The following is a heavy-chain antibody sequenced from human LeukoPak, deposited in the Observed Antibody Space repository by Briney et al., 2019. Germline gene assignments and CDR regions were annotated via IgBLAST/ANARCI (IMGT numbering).Heavy chain of an antibody. Sequence: SVKVSRKASGGTFSSYAISWVRQAPGQGLEWMGGIIPIFGTANYAQKFQGRVTIATDESTSTAYMELSSLRSEDMAVYYCARGGRHDAFDIWGQGTMVTVSS. J-gene: IGHJ3*02. V-gene: IGHV1-69*05. CDR1: GGTFSSYA. CDR2: IIPIFGTA. CDR3: ARGGRHDAFDI. D-gene: IGHD1-26*01.